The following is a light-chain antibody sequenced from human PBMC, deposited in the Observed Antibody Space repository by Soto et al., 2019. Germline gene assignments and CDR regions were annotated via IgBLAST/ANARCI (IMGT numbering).Light chain of an antibody. V-gene: IGKV3-11*01. CDR3: QQRSNWPPLT. CDR2: DAS. Sequence: EIVLTQSPATLSLSPGERATLSCRASQSVSRYLAWYQQKPGQAPRLLIYDASNRATGIPARFSGSGSGTDFPLTISRLEPEDFGVYYCQQRSNWPPLTFGGGTKVEIK. J-gene: IGKJ4*01. CDR1: QSVSRY.